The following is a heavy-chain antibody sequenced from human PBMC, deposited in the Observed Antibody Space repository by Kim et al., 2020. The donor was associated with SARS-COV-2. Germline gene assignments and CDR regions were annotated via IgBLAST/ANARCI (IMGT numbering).Heavy chain of an antibody. CDR2: T. D-gene: IGHD4-17*01. Sequence: TKYGQKVQGRVIKTTDTSTNTADMELWSLRSDDTAMYYCARGAYGDVSFDYWGQGTLVTVSS. CDR3: ARGAYGDVSFDY. J-gene: IGHJ4*02. V-gene: IGHV1-18*01.